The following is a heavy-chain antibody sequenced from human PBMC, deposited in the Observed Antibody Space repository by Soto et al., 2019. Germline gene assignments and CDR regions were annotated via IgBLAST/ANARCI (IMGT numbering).Heavy chain of an antibody. CDR2: IYYSGST. J-gene: IGHJ5*02. D-gene: IGHD2-8*01. CDR1: GGSVSSGIYY. CDR3: ARGSPLGFGVDWFDP. Sequence: SETLSLTCTVSGGSVSSGIYYWSWIRQPPGKGLEWIGYIYYSGSTNYNPSLKSRVTISVDTSKNQFSLKLSSVTAADTAVYYCARGSPLGFGVDWFDPWGQGTLVTVSS. V-gene: IGHV4-61*01.